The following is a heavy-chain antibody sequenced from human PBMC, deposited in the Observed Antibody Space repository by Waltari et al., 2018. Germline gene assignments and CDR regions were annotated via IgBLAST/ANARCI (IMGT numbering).Heavy chain of an antibody. CDR1: GFTCDASG. D-gene: IGHD6-6*01. V-gene: IGHV3-20*04. Sequence: EVQLVESGGSLVRPGGSLRVSCAASGFTCDASGRKWVRQVPGKGLEWVAGIKWDGGFTAYVDSVKGRFTISRDNAKNSVYLQMNSLRSEDTALYYCAKSGNLAARPHFDFWGQGTRVTVSS. J-gene: IGHJ4*02. CDR2: IKWDGGFT. CDR3: AKSGNLAARPHFDF.